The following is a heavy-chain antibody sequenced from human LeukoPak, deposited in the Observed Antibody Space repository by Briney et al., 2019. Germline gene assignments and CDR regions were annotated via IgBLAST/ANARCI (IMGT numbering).Heavy chain of an antibody. CDR3: ARGPRGQRFDY. J-gene: IGHJ4*02. CDR1: GYTFNTYY. Sequence: ASVKDSCKASGYTFNTYYIHWVRHAPGQGLEWMGLINPGGGETSYAQNLQGRVTMTRDTSTSTVYMELSSLMAEDTAVYYCARGPRGQRFDYWGQGTLVTVSS. V-gene: IGHV1-46*02. D-gene: IGHD1-1*01. CDR2: INPGGGET.